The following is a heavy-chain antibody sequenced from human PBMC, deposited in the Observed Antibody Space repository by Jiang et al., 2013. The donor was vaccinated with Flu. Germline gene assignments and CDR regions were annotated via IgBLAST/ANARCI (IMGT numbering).Heavy chain of an antibody. J-gene: IGHJ3*02. CDR1: GFTLSSYW. CDR2: INSAGTTT. Sequence: GSLRLSCVASGFTLSSYWIHWVRQAPREGLVWISRINSAGTTTNYADSVSGRFTISRDNAKSMVYLQMNSLTAEDTAVYFCARGLIGAVGDCFDIWGQGTMVTVSS. CDR3: ARGLIGAVGDCFDI. V-gene: IGHV3-74*01. D-gene: IGHD2-21*01.